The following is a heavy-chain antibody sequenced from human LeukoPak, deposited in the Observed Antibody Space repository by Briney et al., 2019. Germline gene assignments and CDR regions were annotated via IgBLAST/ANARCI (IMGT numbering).Heavy chain of an antibody. J-gene: IGHJ6*04. D-gene: IGHD3-10*02. CDR2: ISSGSSHI. CDR1: GFNFSDYG. Sequence: GGSLRLSCAASGFNFSDYGMNWVRQAPGEGLEWVSSISSGSSHIYYADSVKGRFTISRDNAKNSLYLQMNSLRAEDTAVYYCAELGITMIGGVWGKGTTVTISS. CDR3: AELGITMIGGV. V-gene: IGHV3-21*01.